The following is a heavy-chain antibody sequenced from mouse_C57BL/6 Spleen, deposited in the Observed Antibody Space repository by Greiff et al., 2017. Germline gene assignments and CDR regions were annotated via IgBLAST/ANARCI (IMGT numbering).Heavy chain of an antibody. V-gene: IGHV1-82*01. CDR2: IYPGDGDT. D-gene: IGHD1-1*01. CDR3: ARSLDGSSYEDAMDY. J-gene: IGHJ4*01. CDR1: GYAFSSSW. Sequence: VKLQQSGPELVKPGASVKISCKASGYAFSSSWMNWVKQRPGKGLEWIGRIYPGDGDTNYNGKFKGKATLTADKSSSTAYMQLSSLTSEDSAVYFCARSLDGSSYEDAMDYWGQGTSVTVSS.